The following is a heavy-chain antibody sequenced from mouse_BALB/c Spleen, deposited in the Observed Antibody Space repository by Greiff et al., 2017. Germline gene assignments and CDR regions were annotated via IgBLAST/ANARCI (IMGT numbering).Heavy chain of an antibody. D-gene: IGHD3-3*01. CDR1: GYSITSDYA. Sequence: EVKLMESGPGLVKPSQSLSLTCTVTGYSITSDYAWYWIRQFPGNKLEWMGYISYSGSTSYNPSLKSRISITRDTSKNQFFLQLNSVTTEDTATYYCARRAGTAWFAYWGQGTLVTVSA. CDR3: ARRAGTAWFAY. J-gene: IGHJ3*01. CDR2: ISYSGST. V-gene: IGHV3-2*02.